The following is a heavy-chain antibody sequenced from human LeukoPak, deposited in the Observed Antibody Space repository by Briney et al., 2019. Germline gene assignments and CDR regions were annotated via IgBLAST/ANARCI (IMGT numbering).Heavy chain of an antibody. J-gene: IGHJ3*02. CDR2: INTSGGT. D-gene: IGHD2-2*01. Sequence: KTSETLSLTCTVSGGSISSGSYYWSWIRQPAGKGLEWIGRINTSGGTNYNPSLESRVTISVDTSKNQFSLNLSSVTAADTAVYYCARTLLPATRGAFDIWGQGTMVTVSS. V-gene: IGHV4-61*02. CDR3: ARTLLPATRGAFDI. CDR1: GGSISSGSYY.